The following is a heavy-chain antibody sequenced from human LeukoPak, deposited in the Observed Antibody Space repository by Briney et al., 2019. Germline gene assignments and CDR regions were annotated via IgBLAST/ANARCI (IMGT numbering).Heavy chain of an antibody. D-gene: IGHD4-17*01. CDR3: ATNFPSVKTYGDYIIRIGSLFY. V-gene: IGHV1-24*01. J-gene: IGHJ4*02. CDR2: FDPEDGET. Sequence: ASVKVSCKVSGYTLTELSMHWVRQAPGKGLEWMGRFDPEDGETIYAQKFQGRVTMTEDTSTDTAYMELSSLRSEDTAVYYCATNFPSVKTYGDYIIRIGSLFYWGQGSLATVSS. CDR1: GYTLTELS.